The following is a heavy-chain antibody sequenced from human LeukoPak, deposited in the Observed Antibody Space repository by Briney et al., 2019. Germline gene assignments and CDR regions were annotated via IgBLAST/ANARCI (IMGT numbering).Heavy chain of an antibody. CDR1: GFTLSRYG. J-gene: IGHJ3*02. V-gene: IGHV3-30*02. D-gene: IGHD2-2*01. CDR3: AKVRVVVPSSDAFDI. Sequence: GGGLRVSRAASGFTLSRYGMHWVRQAPRKGLEWGAFIWYDVINKYYVDSVKGRFTISRDNSKNTLYLQMNGLRAEDTAVYYCAKVRVVVPSSDAFDIWGQGTMVTVSS. CDR2: IWYDVINK.